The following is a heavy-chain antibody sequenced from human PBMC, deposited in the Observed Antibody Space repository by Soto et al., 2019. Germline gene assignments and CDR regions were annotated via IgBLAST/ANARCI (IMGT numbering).Heavy chain of an antibody. Sequence: SETLSLTCTVSGGSISSSSYYWGWIRQPPGKGLEWIGSIYYSGSTYYNPSLKSRVTISVDTSKNQFSLKLSSVTAANTAVYYCASPSDSSGYYYDYWGQGTLVTVSS. CDR3: ASPSDSSGYYYDY. D-gene: IGHD3-22*01. CDR2: IYYSGST. CDR1: GGSISSSSYY. V-gene: IGHV4-39*01. J-gene: IGHJ4*02.